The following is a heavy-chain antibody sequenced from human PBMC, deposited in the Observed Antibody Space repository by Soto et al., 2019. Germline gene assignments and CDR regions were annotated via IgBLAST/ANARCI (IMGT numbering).Heavy chain of an antibody. V-gene: IGHV1-18*01. CDR3: ARDTYSYGFPIDY. J-gene: IGHJ4*02. D-gene: IGHD5-18*01. Sequence: GASVKVSCKASGGTFSSYAISWARQAPGQGLEWMGWISAYNGNTNYAQKLQGRVTMTTDTSTSTAYMELRSLRSDDTAVYYCARDTYSYGFPIDYWSQGTLVTVSS. CDR2: ISAYNGNT. CDR1: GGTFSSYA.